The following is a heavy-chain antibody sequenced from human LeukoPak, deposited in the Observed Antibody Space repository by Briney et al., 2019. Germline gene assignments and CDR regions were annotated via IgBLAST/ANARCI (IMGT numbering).Heavy chain of an antibody. V-gene: IGHV3-11*03. J-gene: IGHJ4*02. CDR1: GFTFRDYS. CDR2: IDDSSSYT. CDR3: SRCQYNSSPDY. D-gene: IGHD3-22*01. Sequence: GGSLRLSCAASGFTFRDYSMSWIRQSPGKGLEWISYIDDSSSYTSYADSVKGRFTISRDNAKNSLYLQVNSLRADDAAVYFCSRCQYNSSPDYWGQGTLVTVSP.